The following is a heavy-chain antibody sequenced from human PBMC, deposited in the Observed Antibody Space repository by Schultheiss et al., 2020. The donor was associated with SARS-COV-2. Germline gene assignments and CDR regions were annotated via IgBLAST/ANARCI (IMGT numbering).Heavy chain of an antibody. D-gene: IGHD5-18*01. CDR3: ARGGLARGYSYGYRDY. V-gene: IGHV4-34*01. Sequence: SQTLSLTCAVYGGSFSGYYWSWIRQPPGKGLEWIGEINHSGSTNYNPSLKSRVTISVDTSKNQFSLKLSSVTAADTAVYYCARGGLARGYSYGYRDYWGQGTLVTVSS. CDR1: GGSFSGYY. J-gene: IGHJ4*02. CDR2: INHSGST.